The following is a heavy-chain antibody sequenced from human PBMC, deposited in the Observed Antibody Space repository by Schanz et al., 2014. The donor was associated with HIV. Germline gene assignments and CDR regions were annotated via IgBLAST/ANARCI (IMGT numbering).Heavy chain of an antibody. J-gene: IGHJ4*02. CDR2: ITGSGVST. D-gene: IGHD2-15*01. V-gene: IGHV3-23*01. CDR1: GFTFVSYN. Sequence: EVQLLESGGGFVQPGGSLRLSCAASGFTFVSYNMNWIRQAPGKGLDWVSGITGSGVSTYYADSVKGRFTISRDNSKNTLYLQMNSLRAEDTAVYYCAKVVRFAMVTAPYYFDSWGQGTLVTVSS. CDR3: AKVVRFAMVTAPYYFDS.